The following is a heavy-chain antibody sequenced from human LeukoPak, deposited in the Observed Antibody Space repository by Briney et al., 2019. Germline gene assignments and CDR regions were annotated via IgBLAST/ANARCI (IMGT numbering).Heavy chain of an antibody. Sequence: PGGSLRLSCAASEFTFSDYYMSWICQAPGKGLEWVSYISSSGSTIYYADSVKGRFTISRDNAKNSLYLQMNSLRAEDTAVYYCAKAGAVVVVAAKYFDYWGQGTLVTVSS. J-gene: IGHJ4*02. CDR1: EFTFSDYY. CDR3: AKAGAVVVVAAKYFDY. V-gene: IGHV3-11*01. D-gene: IGHD2-15*01. CDR2: ISSSGSTI.